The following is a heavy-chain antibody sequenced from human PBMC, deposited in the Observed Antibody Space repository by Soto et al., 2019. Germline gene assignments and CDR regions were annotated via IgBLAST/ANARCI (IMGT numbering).Heavy chain of an antibody. J-gene: IGHJ4*02. V-gene: IGHV3-53*01. Sequence: PGGSLRLSCVASGFAVSNNYMNWVRQAPGKGLEWVSVVYSGGTTYYADSVRGRFTVSRDDSKNTLLLQMSSLRAEDTAVYYCARAGSPFDSDSSGYWGFDHWGQGTLVTVSS. CDR2: VYSGGTT. CDR1: GFAVSNNY. CDR3: ARAGSPFDSDSSGYWGFDH. D-gene: IGHD3-22*01.